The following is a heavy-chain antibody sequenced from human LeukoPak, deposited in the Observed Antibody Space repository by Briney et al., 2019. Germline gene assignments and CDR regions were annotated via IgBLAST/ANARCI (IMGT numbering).Heavy chain of an antibody. Sequence: ASVKVSCKASGYTFTSYAMHWVRQAPGQRLEWMGWINAGNGNTKYSQKFQGRVTITRDTSASTAYMELSSLRSEDTAVYYCARDYYYASGSYSRRLDYWGQGTLVTVSS. V-gene: IGHV1-3*01. J-gene: IGHJ4*02. CDR1: GYTFTSYA. CDR3: ARDYYYASGSYSRRLDY. D-gene: IGHD3-10*01. CDR2: INAGNGNT.